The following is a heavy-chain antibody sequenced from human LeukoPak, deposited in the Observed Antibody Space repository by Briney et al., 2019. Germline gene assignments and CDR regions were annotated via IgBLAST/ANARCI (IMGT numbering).Heavy chain of an antibody. CDR1: GFTFSSYA. CDR2: ISGSGGST. D-gene: IGHD2-15*01. CDR3: AKHMDYCSGASCYPQGTREDYYYYYYGMDV. V-gene: IGHV3-23*01. J-gene: IGHJ6*02. Sequence: PGGSLRLSCAASGFTFSSYAMSWVRQAPGKGLEWVSAISGSGGSTYYADSVKGRFTISRDNSKNTLYLQMNSLRAEDTAVYYCAKHMDYCSGASCYPQGTREDYYYYYYGMDVWGQGTTVTVSS.